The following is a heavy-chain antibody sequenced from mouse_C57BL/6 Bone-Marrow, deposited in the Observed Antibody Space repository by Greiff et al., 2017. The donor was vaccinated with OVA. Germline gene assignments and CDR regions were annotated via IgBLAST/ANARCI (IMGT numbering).Heavy chain of an antibody. CDR1: GYTFTDYE. J-gene: IGHJ1*03. D-gene: IGHD2-3*01. CDR3: TVYDGYYVDWYFDV. V-gene: IGHV1-15*01. Sequence: QVQLQQSGAELVRPGASVTLSCKASGYTFTDYEMHWVKQTPVHGLEWIGAIDPETGGTAYNQKFKGKAILTADKSSSTAYMELRSLTSEDSAVYYGTVYDGYYVDWYFDVWGTGTTVTVSS. CDR2: IDPETGGT.